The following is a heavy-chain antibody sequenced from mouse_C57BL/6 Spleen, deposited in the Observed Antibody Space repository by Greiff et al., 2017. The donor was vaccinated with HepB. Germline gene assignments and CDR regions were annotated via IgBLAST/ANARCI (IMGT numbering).Heavy chain of an antibody. J-gene: IGHJ4*01. V-gene: IGHV1-55*01. Sequence: QVQLQQPGAELVKPGASVKMSCKASGYTFTSYWITWVKQRPGQGLEWIGDIYPGSGSTNYNEKFKSKATLTVDTSSSTAYMQLSSLTSEDSAVYYCAREENGNYGGAMDYWGQGTSVTVSS. D-gene: IGHD2-1*01. CDR2: IYPGSGST. CDR1: GYTFTSYW. CDR3: AREENGNYGGAMDY.